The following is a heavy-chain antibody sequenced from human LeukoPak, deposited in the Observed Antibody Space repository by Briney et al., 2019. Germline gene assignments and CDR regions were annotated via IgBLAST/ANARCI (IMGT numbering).Heavy chain of an antibody. D-gene: IGHD3-3*01. CDR3: ARDRGELRFLEWLLPLDY. CDR1: GYTFTSYG. CDR2: ISAYNGNT. V-gene: IGHV1-18*01. Sequence: ASVKVSCKASGYTFTSYGISWVRQAPGQGLEWMGWISAYNGNTNCAQKLQGRVTMTTDTSTSTAYMELRSLRSDDTAVYYCARDRGELRFLEWLLPLDYWGQGTLVTVSS. J-gene: IGHJ4*02.